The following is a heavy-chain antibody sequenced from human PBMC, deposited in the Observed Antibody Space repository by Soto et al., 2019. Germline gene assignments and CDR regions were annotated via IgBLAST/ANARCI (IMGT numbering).Heavy chain of an antibody. V-gene: IGHV4-31*03. CDR2: IYYSGST. J-gene: IGHJ4*02. D-gene: IGHD6-13*01. CDR1: GGSISSGGYY. CDR3: ARGGIAAAAPPDY. Sequence: QVQLQESRPGLVKPSQTLSLTCTVSGGSISSGGYYWSWIRQHPGKGLEWIGYIYYSGSTYYNPSLKSRVTISVDTSKNHFSLKLSSVTAADTAVYYCARGGIAAAAPPDYWGQGTLVTVSS.